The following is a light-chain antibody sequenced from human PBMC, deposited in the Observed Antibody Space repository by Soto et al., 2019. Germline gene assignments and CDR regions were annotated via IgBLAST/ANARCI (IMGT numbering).Light chain of an antibody. Sequence: DIQMTQSPSSLSASVGDRVTITCRASQSISSYLNWYQQKPGKAPKLLIYAASSLQSGVPSKFSGSGSGTDFTLIISSLQPEDFATYYCQQSYSTLGYTFGQGTKLEIK. CDR1: QSISSY. CDR3: QQSYSTLGYT. J-gene: IGKJ2*01. CDR2: AAS. V-gene: IGKV1-39*01.